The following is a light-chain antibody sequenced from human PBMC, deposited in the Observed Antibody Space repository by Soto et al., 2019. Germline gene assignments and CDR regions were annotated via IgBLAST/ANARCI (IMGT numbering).Light chain of an antibody. Sequence: EIVLTQSPGTLSLSPGERATLSCRASQSVSSNYLAWYQQRPGQAPRLLISGASSRATDIPDRFSGSGSGTDFTLTISRLEPEDFVVYYCQQYGSSPLTFGQGTKVEIK. V-gene: IGKV3-20*01. CDR2: GAS. CDR3: QQYGSSPLT. J-gene: IGKJ1*01. CDR1: QSVSSNY.